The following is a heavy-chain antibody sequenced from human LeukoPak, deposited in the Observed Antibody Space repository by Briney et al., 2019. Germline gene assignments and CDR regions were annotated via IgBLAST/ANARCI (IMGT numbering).Heavy chain of an antibody. Sequence: PGGSLRLSCAASGFTFSSYSMNWVRQAPGKGLEWVSYISSSSSTIYYADSVKGRFTISRDNAKNSLYLQMNNLRAEDTAVYYCARDQDIAVAGTNYYYYGMDVWGQGTTVTVSS. V-gene: IGHV3-48*04. D-gene: IGHD6-19*01. CDR3: ARDQDIAVAGTNYYYYGMDV. CDR2: ISSSSSTI. CDR1: GFTFSSYS. J-gene: IGHJ6*02.